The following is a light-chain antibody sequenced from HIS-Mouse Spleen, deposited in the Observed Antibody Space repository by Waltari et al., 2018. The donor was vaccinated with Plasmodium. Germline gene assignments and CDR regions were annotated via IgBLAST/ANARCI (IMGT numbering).Light chain of an antibody. CDR3: QQSYSTWT. Sequence: DIQMTQSPSSLSASVGDRVTITCRASQSISNSLNWYQQKPGKAPKFLIYAASTLQSGVPSRFSCRGAGTDFTLTISSLQPEDFATYYCQQSYSTWTFGQGTKVEIK. CDR1: QSISNS. J-gene: IGKJ1*01. CDR2: AAS. V-gene: IGKV1-39*01.